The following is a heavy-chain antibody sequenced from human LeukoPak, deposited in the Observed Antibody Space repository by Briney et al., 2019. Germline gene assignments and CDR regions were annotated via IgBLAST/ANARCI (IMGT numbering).Heavy chain of an antibody. J-gene: IGHJ4*02. CDR3: ARGRGGYCSSTSCYRGPYSDY. D-gene: IGHD2-2*02. CDR2: IYYSRST. CDR1: GGSISSSSYY. V-gene: IGHV4-39*01. Sequence: PSETLSLTCTVSGGSISSSSYYWGWIRQPPGKGLEWIGSIYYSRSTYYNPSLKSRVTISVDTSKNQFSLKLSSVTAADTAVYYCARGRGGYCSSTSCYRGPYSDYWGQGTLVTVSS.